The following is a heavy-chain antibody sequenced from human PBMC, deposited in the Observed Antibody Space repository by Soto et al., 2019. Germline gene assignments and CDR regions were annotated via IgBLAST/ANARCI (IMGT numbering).Heavy chain of an antibody. D-gene: IGHD7-27*01. CDR2: VSHSGNT. J-gene: IGHJ4*02. CDR3: ARAKFESTGWHQFDI. CDR1: GGSFTGHF. Sequence: SETLSLTCTVSGGSFTGHFWSWVRQPPGKGLEWIGEVSHSGNTKYYPSLRSRATLSVDSSKNQISLALTAVTAADTAVYYCARAKFESTGWHQFDIWGQGTLVTVSS. V-gene: IGHV4-34*01.